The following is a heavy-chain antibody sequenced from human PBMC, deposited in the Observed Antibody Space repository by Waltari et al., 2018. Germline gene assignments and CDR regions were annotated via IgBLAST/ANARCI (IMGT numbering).Heavy chain of an antibody. J-gene: IGHJ6*02. CDR3: ARDSEYYYGMDV. V-gene: IGHV3-48*03. CDR1: GFSFSSYE. CDR2: ITSSGSTI. D-gene: IGHD3-10*01. Sequence: EGQLVESGGGLVQPGGSLRLSCAASGFSFSSYEMNWVRQAPGKGLDWLSYITSSGSTIYYADSVNGRFTISRDNAKNSLYLQMNSLRAEDTAVYFCARDSEYYYGMDVWGQGTTVLVSS.